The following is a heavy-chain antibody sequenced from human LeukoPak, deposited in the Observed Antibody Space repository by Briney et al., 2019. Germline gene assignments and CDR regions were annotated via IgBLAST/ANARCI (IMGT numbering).Heavy chain of an antibody. Sequence: PGGSLRLSCAASGFTFSSYEMNWVRQAPGKGLEWVSYISSSGRTIYYADSVKGRFTISRDNAKNSLYLQMNSLRAEDTAVYYCARVRAAAAYFDYWGQGTLVTVSS. D-gene: IGHD6-13*01. CDR1: GFTFSSYE. J-gene: IGHJ4*02. CDR3: ARVRAAAAYFDY. V-gene: IGHV3-48*03. CDR2: ISSSGRTI.